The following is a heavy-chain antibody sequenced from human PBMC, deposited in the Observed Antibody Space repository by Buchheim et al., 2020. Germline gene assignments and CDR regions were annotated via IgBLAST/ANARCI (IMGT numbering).Heavy chain of an antibody. D-gene: IGHD6-6*01. V-gene: IGHV4-34*01. J-gene: IGHJ6*02. CDR3: AGAARHYYYYGMDV. Sequence: QVQLQQWGAGLLKPSETLSLTCAVYGGSFSGYYWSWIRQPPGKGLEWIGEINHSGSTNYNPSLKSRVTISVDTSKNKFSLKLSSVTAADTAVYYCAGAARHYYYYGMDVWGQGTT. CDR2: INHSGST. CDR1: GGSFSGYY.